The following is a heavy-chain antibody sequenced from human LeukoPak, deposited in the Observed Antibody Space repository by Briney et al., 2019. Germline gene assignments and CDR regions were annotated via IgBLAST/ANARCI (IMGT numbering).Heavy chain of an antibody. V-gene: IGHV5-51*01. CDR2: IYPGDSDT. CDR3: ARLSSGLYYFDY. CDR1: GYTFSIFW. Sequence: GESLKISCKTSGYTFSIFWIGWVRQMPGKGLEWMGIIYPGDSDTRYSPSFQGQVTISADKSISTAYLQWSSLKASDTAMYYCARLSSGLYYFDYWGQGTLVTVSS. J-gene: IGHJ4*02. D-gene: IGHD3-22*01.